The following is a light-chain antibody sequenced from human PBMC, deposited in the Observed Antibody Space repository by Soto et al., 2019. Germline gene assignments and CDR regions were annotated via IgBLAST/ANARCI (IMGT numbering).Light chain of an antibody. CDR2: AAS. J-gene: IGKJ1*01. Sequence: DIQMTQSPSSLSASVGDRVTITCRPSQTISSYLNWYQQRPGKAPQLLIYAASSLQSGVPSRFSGSGSGTDFTLTISSLQPEDVATYYCQQSYSTPRTFGQGTKVEIK. CDR1: QTISSY. V-gene: IGKV1-39*01. CDR3: QQSYSTPRT.